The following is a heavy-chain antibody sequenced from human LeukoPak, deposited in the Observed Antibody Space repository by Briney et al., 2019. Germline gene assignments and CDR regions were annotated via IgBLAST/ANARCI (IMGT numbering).Heavy chain of an antibody. D-gene: IGHD2-2*01. CDR1: GYTLTGYY. CDR2: INPNSGGK. V-gene: IGHV1-2*02. CDR3: ARGRCSSRSCYLFDY. J-gene: IGHJ4*02. Sequence: ASVKVSCKATGYTLTGYYMHWLRQAPGQGLEWMGWINPNSGGKSYGQKIQGRVTMTRDTSNSTAYMELSKLRSDDTAVYYCARGRCSSRSCYLFDYWGQGTLVTVSS.